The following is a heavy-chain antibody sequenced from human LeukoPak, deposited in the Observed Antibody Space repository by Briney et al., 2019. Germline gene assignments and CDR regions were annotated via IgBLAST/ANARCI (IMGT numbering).Heavy chain of an antibody. CDR3: ARVLIVGVVIDYFDY. Sequence: GGSLRLSCAASGFTFSDYYMSWIRQAPGKGLEWVSYISSSSSTIYYADSVKGRFTISRDNAENSLYLRMNSLRAEDTAVYYCARVLIVGVVIDYFDYWGQGTLVTVSS. CDR2: ISSSSSTI. D-gene: IGHD3-3*02. J-gene: IGHJ4*02. CDR1: GFTFSDYY. V-gene: IGHV3-11*01.